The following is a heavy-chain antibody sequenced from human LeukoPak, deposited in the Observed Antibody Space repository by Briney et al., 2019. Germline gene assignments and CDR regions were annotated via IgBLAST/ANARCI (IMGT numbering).Heavy chain of an antibody. D-gene: IGHD5-12*01. CDR2: ISAYNGNT. J-gene: IGHJ6*03. V-gene: IGHV1-18*01. CDR3: AGRGYSGFDPSRYYYYYMDV. CDR1: GYTFTSYG. Sequence: ASVKVSCKASGYTFTSYGISWVRQAPGQGLEWMGWISAYNGNTNYAQKLQGRVTMTTDTSTSTAYMELRSLRSDDTAVYYCAGRGYSGFDPSRYYYYYMDVWGKGTTVTVSS.